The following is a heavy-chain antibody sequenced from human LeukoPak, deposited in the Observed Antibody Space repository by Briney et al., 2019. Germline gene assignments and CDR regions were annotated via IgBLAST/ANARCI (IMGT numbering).Heavy chain of an antibody. CDR1: GGSISSYY. J-gene: IGHJ5*02. CDR3: ARMVVAATVYWFDP. V-gene: IGHV4-59*01. CDR2: IYYSGST. D-gene: IGHD2-15*01. Sequence: SETLSLTCTVSGGSISSYYWSWIRQPPGKGLEWIGYIYYSGSTDYNPSLKSRVTISVDTSKNQFSLKLSSVTAADTAVYYCARMVVAATVYWFDPWGQGTLVTVSS.